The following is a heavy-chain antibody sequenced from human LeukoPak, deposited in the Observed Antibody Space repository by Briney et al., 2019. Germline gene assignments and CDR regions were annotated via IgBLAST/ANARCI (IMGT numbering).Heavy chain of an antibody. CDR3: ARERDGYNPPFDY. V-gene: IGHV1-69*13. D-gene: IGHD5-24*01. Sequence: GASVKVSCKASGGTLSSYAISWVRQAPGQGLEWMGGIIPIFGTANYAQKFQGRVTITADESTSTAYMELSSLRSEDTAVYYCARERDGYNPPFDYWGQGTLVTVSS. CDR1: GGTLSSYA. J-gene: IGHJ4*02. CDR2: IIPIFGTA.